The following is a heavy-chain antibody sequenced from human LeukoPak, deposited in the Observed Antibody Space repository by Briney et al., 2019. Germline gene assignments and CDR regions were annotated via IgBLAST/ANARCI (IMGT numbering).Heavy chain of an antibody. J-gene: IGHJ4*02. V-gene: IGHV3-30*02. D-gene: IGHD6-13*01. CDR1: GFTFSSYG. CDR3: AKDPRRYSRTGGYFDY. CDR2: IRYDGSNK. Sequence: GSLRLSCAASGFTFSSYGMHWVRQAPGKGLEWVAFIRYDGSNKYYADSVKGRFTISRDNSKNTLYLQMNSLRAEDTAVYYCAKDPRRYSRTGGYFDYWGQGTLVTVSS.